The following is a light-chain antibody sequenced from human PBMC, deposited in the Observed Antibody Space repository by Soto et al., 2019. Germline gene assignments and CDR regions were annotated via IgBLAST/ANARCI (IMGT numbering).Light chain of an antibody. CDR1: SSDVSNYIY. Sequence: QSALTQPASVSGSPGQSITISCTGTSSDVSNYIYVSWYQQHPGKAPKLIIYDVSSRPSGVSNRFSGSESGNTASLTISGLQAEDEADYFCSSYTSSSTLYVFGTGTKLTVL. V-gene: IGLV2-14*01. J-gene: IGLJ1*01. CDR2: DVS. CDR3: SSYTSSSTLYV.